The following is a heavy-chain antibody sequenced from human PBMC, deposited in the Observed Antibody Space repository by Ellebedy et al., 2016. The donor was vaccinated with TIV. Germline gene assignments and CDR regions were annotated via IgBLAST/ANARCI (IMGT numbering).Heavy chain of an antibody. D-gene: IGHD4-17*01. Sequence: SVKVSXXASGGTFSSYAISWVRQAPGQGLEWMGGIIPIFGTANYAQKFQGRVTITADESTGTAYMELSSLRSEDTAVYYCARATTVTTEPGMDVWGQGTTVTVSS. CDR3: ARATTVTTEPGMDV. CDR1: GGTFSSYA. V-gene: IGHV1-69*13. J-gene: IGHJ6*02. CDR2: IIPIFGTA.